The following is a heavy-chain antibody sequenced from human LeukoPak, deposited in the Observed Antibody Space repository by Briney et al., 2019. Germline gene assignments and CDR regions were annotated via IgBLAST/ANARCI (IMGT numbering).Heavy chain of an antibody. CDR3: ARAYTSPNGPY. CDR1: GYTFTDYY. D-gene: IGHD3-16*01. CDR2: VSPNSGAT. V-gene: IGHV1-2*02. J-gene: IGHJ4*02. Sequence: ASVKVSCKASGYTFTDYYVHWVRQAPGQGLEWMGWVSPNSGATNYVQKFQGRVTMTRDTSISTAYMELSSLRPDDTAVYYCARAYTSPNGPYWGQGILATVSS.